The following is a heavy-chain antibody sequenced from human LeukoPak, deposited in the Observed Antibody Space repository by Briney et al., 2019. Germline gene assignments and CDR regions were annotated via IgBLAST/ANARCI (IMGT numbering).Heavy chain of an antibody. V-gene: IGHV3-23*01. J-gene: IGHJ4*02. CDR1: GFTFSTYA. D-gene: IGHD6-13*01. Sequence: GGSLRLCCATSGFTFSTYAMSWVRQAPGKGLEWVSVFSGSGPNTYYADSVKGRFTISRDNSKNTLSLQMNSLRAEDTAVYYCATGYSSSWYYFEYWGQGILVTISS. CDR2: FSGSGPNT. CDR3: ATGYSSSWYYFEY.